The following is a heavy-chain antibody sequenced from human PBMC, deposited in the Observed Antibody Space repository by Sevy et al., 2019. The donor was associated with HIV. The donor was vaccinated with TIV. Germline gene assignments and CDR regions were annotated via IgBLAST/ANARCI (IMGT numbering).Heavy chain of an antibody. D-gene: IGHD1-26*01. J-gene: IGHJ4*02. V-gene: IGHV4-59*08. CDR3: AGENAWGRGYS. CDR1: GFTFSKYS. Sequence: GSLRLSCAASGFTFSKYSMSWVRQAPGKGLEWIANIYYNGHINYNPSLKSRVTLSLDTSKNQFSLRLSSVTAADTAMYYCAGENAWGRGYSWGQGTLVTVSS. CDR2: IYYNGHI.